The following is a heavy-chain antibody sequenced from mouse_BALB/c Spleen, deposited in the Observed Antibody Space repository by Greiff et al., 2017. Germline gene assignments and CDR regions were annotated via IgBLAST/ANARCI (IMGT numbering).Heavy chain of an antibody. CDR3: ARSDYYGSSYAWFAY. J-gene: IGHJ3*01. D-gene: IGHD1-1*01. CDR2: IDPANGNT. Sequence: IQLQQSGAELVKPGASVKLSCTASGFNIKDSYMHWVKQRPEQGLEWIGRIDPANGNTKYDPKFQGKATITADTSSNTAYLQLSSLTSEDTAVYYCARSDYYGSSYAWFAYWGQGTLVTVSA. CDR1: GFNIKDSY. V-gene: IGHV14-3*02.